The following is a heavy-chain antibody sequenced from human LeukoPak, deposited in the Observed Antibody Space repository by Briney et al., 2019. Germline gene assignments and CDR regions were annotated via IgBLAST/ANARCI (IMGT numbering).Heavy chain of an antibody. D-gene: IGHD6-13*01. J-gene: IGHJ6*03. CDR2: ISYNGINE. V-gene: IGHV3-30*18. CDR1: GFSFSDYN. Sequence: GGSLRLSCAASGFSFSDYNMHWVRQAPGKGLEWMAVISYNGINEYYADSVKGRFTISRDNAKNSLYLQMNSLRAEDTAVYYCAKVGKAGSLIPYYMDVWGKGTTVTVSS. CDR3: AKVGKAGSLIPYYMDV.